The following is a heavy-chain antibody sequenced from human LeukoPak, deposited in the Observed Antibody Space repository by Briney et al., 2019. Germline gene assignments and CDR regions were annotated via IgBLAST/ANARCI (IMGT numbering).Heavy chain of an antibody. J-gene: IGHJ6*02. V-gene: IGHV3-64*01. Sequence: GGSLRLSCAASGFTFSSYAMHWVRQAPGKGLEYVSAISSNGGSTYYANSVKGRFTISRDNSKNTLYLQMGSLRAEDVAVYYCARAPPDYYGMDVWGQGTTVTVSS. CDR3: ARAPPDYYGMDV. CDR1: GFTFSSYA. CDR2: ISSNGGST.